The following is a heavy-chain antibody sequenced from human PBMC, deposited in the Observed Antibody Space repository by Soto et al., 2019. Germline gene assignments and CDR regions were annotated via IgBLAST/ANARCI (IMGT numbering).Heavy chain of an antibody. Sequence: SETLSLTCAVSGYSISSGYYCGWLRQRPVKGLEFIVSIYHGVITYYNPSLNSRVTLSIDMPNKHVSLILNSVTAADTAVYYCARVWPWALHYSVPSPFPFALSSDPWGQGTLVTV. CDR1: GYSISSGYY. J-gene: IGHJ5*02. CDR3: ARVWPWALHYSVPSPFPFALSSDP. V-gene: IGHV4-38-2*01. D-gene: IGHD3-10*02. CDR2: IYHGVIT.